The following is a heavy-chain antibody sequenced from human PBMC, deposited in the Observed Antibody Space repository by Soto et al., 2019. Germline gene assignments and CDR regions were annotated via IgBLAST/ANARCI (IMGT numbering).Heavy chain of an antibody. Sequence: GGSLRLSCAASGFTFSDYYMSWIRQAPGKGLEWVSYISSSGSTLYYADSVKGRFTISRDNAKNSLYLQMNSLRAEDTAVYYCAGYGYSHYYMDVWGKGTTVTVSS. CDR3: AGYGYSHYYMDV. CDR2: ISSSGSTL. D-gene: IGHD3-10*01. CDR1: GFTFSDYY. V-gene: IGHV3-11*01. J-gene: IGHJ6*03.